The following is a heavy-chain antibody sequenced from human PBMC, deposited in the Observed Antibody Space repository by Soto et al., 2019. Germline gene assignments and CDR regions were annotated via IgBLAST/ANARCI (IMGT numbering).Heavy chain of an antibody. Sequence: EVQLLESGGGLVQPGGSLRLSCAVSGFTFSNYAMSWVRQVPGKGLEWVSAISIGGRSTYYADSVKGRCTICRDDSKNTLHLQMNSLRAEDTAVYHCAKGVKWELPLERWGQGTLVTVSS. CDR2: ISIGGRST. V-gene: IGHV3-23*01. D-gene: IGHD1-26*01. CDR3: AKGVKWELPLER. CDR1: GFTFSNYA. J-gene: IGHJ4*02.